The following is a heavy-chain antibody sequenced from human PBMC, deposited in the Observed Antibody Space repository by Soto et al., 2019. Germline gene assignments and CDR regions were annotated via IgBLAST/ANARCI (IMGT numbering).Heavy chain of an antibody. CDR2: ISSSGSTT. D-gene: IGHD3-10*01. J-gene: IGHJ3*01. Sequence: EVQLVESGGGLVQPGGSLRLSCEASGFTFYTYEMNWVRQAPGKGLEWVSYISSSGSTTYYADSVKGRFTISRDNAKNSLYLQMNSLRVEDTAIYYCASRSGGGGAFDFWGQGTMVTVSS. V-gene: IGHV3-48*03. CDR3: ASRSGGGGAFDF. CDR1: GFTFYTYE.